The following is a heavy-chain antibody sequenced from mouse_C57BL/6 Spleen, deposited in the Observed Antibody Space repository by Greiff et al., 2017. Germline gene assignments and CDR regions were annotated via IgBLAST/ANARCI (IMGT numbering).Heavy chain of an antibody. CDR3: ARGTVFVPYYGSSDWYFDV. V-gene: IGHV1-26*01. D-gene: IGHD1-1*01. Sequence: EVQLQQSGPELVKPGASVKISCKASGYTFTDYYMNWVKQSHGKSLEWIGDINPNNGGTSYNQKFKGKATLTVDKSSSTAYMELRSLTSEDSAVYYCARGTVFVPYYGSSDWYFDVWGTGTTVTVAS. CDR1: GYTFTDYY. CDR2: INPNNGGT. J-gene: IGHJ1*03.